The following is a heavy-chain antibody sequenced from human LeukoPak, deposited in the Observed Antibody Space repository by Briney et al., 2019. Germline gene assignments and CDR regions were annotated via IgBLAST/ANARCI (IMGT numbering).Heavy chain of an antibody. CDR1: GFSFSSYG. V-gene: IGHV3-7*01. CDR2: IKQDGSEK. Sequence: TGGSLRLSCEASGFSFSSYGLHWVRQAPGKGLEWVANIKQDGSEKYYVDSVKGRFTISRDTAKNSLYLQMNSLRAEDTAVYYCARGPYVVVVTAASGYFFDQWGQGTLVTVSS. D-gene: IGHD2-21*02. CDR3: ARGPYVVVVTAASGYFFDQ. J-gene: IGHJ4*02.